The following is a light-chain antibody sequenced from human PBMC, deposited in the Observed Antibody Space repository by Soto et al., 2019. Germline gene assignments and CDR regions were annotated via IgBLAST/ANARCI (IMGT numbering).Light chain of an antibody. J-gene: IGKJ4*01. CDR3: QQRSGWPLT. CDR1: QSVSRN. V-gene: IGKV3-11*01. Sequence: ENVLTQSPATLSLSPGERATLFCRASQSVSRNLAWYQQKPGQAPRLLIFDASTRATGIPARFSGSGSGTDFALTISSLEPEDFAVYYCQQRSGWPLTFGGGTKVEIK. CDR2: DAS.